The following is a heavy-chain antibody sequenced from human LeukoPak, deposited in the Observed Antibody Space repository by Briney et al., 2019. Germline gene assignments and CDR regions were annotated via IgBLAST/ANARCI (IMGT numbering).Heavy chain of an antibody. D-gene: IGHD2-15*01. J-gene: IGHJ4*02. CDR3: ARDYRRMGY. CDR1: GLTFSSDS. Sequence: GGSLRLSCAASGLTFSSDSMNWVRQAPGKGLEWVSYISSSSSTIYYADCVKGRFTLSRDNAKTLLSLQTNGLRDEDTAVYYCARDYRRMGYWGQGTLVTVSS. V-gene: IGHV3-48*02. CDR2: ISSSSSTI.